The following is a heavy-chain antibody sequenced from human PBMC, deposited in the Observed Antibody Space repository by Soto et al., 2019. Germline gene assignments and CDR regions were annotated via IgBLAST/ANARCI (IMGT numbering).Heavy chain of an antibody. D-gene: IGHD3-3*01. J-gene: IGHJ6*02. CDR2: ISGYNGKT. CDR1: GYTFSSYS. Sequence: ASLKVSCKASGYTFSSYSITWVRQAPGQGLEWVGLISGYNGKTDSAQKFQGRVTMTIATSSTTAYMELRSLRSDDTAVYYCARDFPTYDFWSGHSAVHGMDVWGQVTPVTVSS. CDR3: ARDFPTYDFWSGHSAVHGMDV. V-gene: IGHV1-18*04.